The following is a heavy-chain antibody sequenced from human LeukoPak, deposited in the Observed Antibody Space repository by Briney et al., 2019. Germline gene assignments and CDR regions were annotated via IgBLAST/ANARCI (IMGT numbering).Heavy chain of an antibody. Sequence: GESLKISCKGSGYSFNSYWIGWVRQMPGKGLEWMGIIYPGDSDTRYSPSFQGQVTISADKSINTAYLQWSTLKASDTAMCYCARAYSTSSVFFGMDVWGQGTTVTVSS. V-gene: IGHV5-51*01. CDR1: GYSFNSYW. D-gene: IGHD6-6*01. CDR3: ARAYSTSSVFFGMDV. J-gene: IGHJ6*02. CDR2: IYPGDSDT.